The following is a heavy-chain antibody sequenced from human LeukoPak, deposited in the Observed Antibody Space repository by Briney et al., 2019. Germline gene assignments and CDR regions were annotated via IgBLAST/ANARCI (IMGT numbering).Heavy chain of an antibody. CDR1: GFTFSAYY. CDR2: ISSSGSTI. J-gene: IGHJ4*02. Sequence: GGSLRLSCAASGFTFSAYYMSWIPQAPGTGLEGFSYISSSGSTIYYEGSGKYRFTISRDNAKNSLYLQMNSLRAEETAVYYCARRAKTERGYSYGLDYWGQGTLVTVSS. V-gene: IGHV3-11*01. CDR3: ARRAKTERGYSYGLDY. D-gene: IGHD5-18*01.